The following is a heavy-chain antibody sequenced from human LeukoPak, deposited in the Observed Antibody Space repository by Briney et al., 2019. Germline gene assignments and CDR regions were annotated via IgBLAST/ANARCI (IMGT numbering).Heavy chain of an antibody. Sequence: GGSLRLSCAASGFTFSSYSMNWVRQAPGKGLEWVSYISSSSSTIYYADSVKGRFTISRDNAKNSLYLQMNSLRAEDTAVYYCARSNSGSYEEFDYWGQGTLVTVSP. D-gene: IGHD1-26*01. J-gene: IGHJ4*02. CDR2: ISSSSSTI. CDR3: ARSNSGSYEEFDY. V-gene: IGHV3-48*01. CDR1: GFTFSSYS.